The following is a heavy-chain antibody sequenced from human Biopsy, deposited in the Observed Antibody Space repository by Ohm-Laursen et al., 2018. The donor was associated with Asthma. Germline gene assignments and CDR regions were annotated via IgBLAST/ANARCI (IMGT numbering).Heavy chain of an antibody. V-gene: IGHV1-2*04. Sequence: ASVKVSCKASGYTFTGYYMHWVRQAPGQGLEWMGWINPNSGGTNYAQKFQGWVTMTRDTSISTAYVELSRLRSDDTAVYYCARDAAAAGESYYYYYGMDAWGQGATVTVSS. CDR3: ARDAAAAGESYYYYYGMDA. CDR1: GYTFTGYY. CDR2: INPNSGGT. D-gene: IGHD6-13*01. J-gene: IGHJ6*02.